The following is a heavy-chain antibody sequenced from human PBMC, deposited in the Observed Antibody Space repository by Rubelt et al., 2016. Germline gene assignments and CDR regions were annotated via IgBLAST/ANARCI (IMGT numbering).Heavy chain of an antibody. V-gene: IGHV1-2*02. CDR1: GYTFSGYY. CDR2: INPNSGGT. CDR3: AREDGDY. D-gene: IGHD5-24*01. J-gene: IGHJ4*02. Sequence: QVQLVQSGAEVKKPGASVKVSCKPSGYTFSGYYIHWVRQAPGQGLEWMGWINPNSGGTNYAQRFQGRVTMTRETSISTAYMELSRLRSDDTAVFYCAREDGDYWGQGTLVTVSS.